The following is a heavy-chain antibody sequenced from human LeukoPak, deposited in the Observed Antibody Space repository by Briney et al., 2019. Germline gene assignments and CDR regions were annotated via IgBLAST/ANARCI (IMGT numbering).Heavy chain of an antibody. D-gene: IGHD3-10*01. CDR3: ARSPSGFDTPNFFDR. V-gene: IGHV3-66*01. Sequence: GGSLRLSCAASGFTVSSNYMSWVRQAPGKGLEWVSVIYSGGSTYYADSVKGRFTISRDNGKNSLYLQMNSLTVEDTAVYFCARSPSGFDTPNFFDRWGQGILVAVSS. CDR2: IYSGGST. J-gene: IGHJ4*02. CDR1: GFTVSSNY.